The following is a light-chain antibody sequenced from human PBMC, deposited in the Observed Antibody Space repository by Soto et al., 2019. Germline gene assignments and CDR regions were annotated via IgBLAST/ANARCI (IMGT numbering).Light chain of an antibody. CDR1: QGIGNT. CDR3: QHYDNWPLT. CDR2: RTS. V-gene: IGKV3-15*01. J-gene: IGKJ4*01. Sequence: EIVMTQSPATLYVSPGEGATLSCRASQGIGNTLEWYQQKPDQTPRLLIYRTSIRATGVPARFSGSASGTELALTSTSRQSEYFAIYYCQHYDNWPLTFGGGTKIESK.